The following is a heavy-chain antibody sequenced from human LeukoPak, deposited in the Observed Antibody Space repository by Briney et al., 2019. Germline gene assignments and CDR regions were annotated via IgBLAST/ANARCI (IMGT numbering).Heavy chain of an antibody. Sequence: GASVKVPCKASGGTFSSYAISWVRQAPGQGLEWMGGIIPIFGAANYAQKFQGRVTITADESTSTAYMELSSLRSEDTAVYYCARDRRRDRDAFDIWGQGTMVTVSS. CDR2: IIPIFGAA. V-gene: IGHV1-69*13. D-gene: IGHD5-24*01. CDR3: ARDRRRDRDAFDI. CDR1: GGTFSSYA. J-gene: IGHJ3*02.